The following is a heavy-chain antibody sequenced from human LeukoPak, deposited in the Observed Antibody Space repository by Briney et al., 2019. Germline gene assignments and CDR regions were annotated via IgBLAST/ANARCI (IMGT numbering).Heavy chain of an antibody. CDR3: ARDRDHDNNWFDP. J-gene: IGHJ5*02. V-gene: IGHV4-61*02. CDR1: GGSISSGSYY. D-gene: IGHD3-10*01. Sequence: SETLSLTCTVSGGSISSGSYYWSWIRQPAGKGLEWIGRIYTSGSTNYNPSLKSRVTISVDTSKNQFSLKLSPVTAADTAVYYCARDRDHDNNWFDPWGQGTLVTVSS. CDR2: IYTSGST.